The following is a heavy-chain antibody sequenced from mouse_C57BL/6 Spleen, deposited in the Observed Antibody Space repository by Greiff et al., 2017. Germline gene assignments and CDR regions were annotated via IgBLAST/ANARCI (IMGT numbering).Heavy chain of an antibody. Sequence: VQLQQSGPELVKPGASVKISCKASGYTFTDYYMNWVKQSHGKSLEWIGDINPNNGGTSYNQKFKGKATLTVDTSSSTAYMELRSLTSEDSAVYYCARSKGTGFDDWGQGTTLTVSS. CDR2: INPNNGGT. D-gene: IGHD3-3*01. CDR3: ARSKGTGFDD. CDR1: GYTFTDYY. V-gene: IGHV1-26*01. J-gene: IGHJ2*01.